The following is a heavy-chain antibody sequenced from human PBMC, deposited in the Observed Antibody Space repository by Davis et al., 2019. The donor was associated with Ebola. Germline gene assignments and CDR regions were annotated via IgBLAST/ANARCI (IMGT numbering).Heavy chain of an antibody. D-gene: IGHD4-17*01. Sequence: GGSLRLSCKGSGYSFTTYWIVWVRQMPGKGLEWMGIIYPGDSDVRYSPSFQGQVTISADKSISTAYLQWSSLKASDTAIYYCARAQFPTTSDHWGQGTLVTVSS. J-gene: IGHJ4*02. CDR1: GYSFTTYW. V-gene: IGHV5-51*01. CDR3: ARAQFPTTSDH. CDR2: IYPGDSDV.